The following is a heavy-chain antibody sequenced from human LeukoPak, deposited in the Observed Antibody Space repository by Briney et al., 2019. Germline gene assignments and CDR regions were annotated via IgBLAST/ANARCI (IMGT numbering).Heavy chain of an antibody. Sequence: EASVMVSCKASGYTFTSYGISWVRQAPGQGLEWMGWISAYNGNTNYAQKLQGRVTMTTDTSTSTAYMELRSLRSDDTAVYYCARGFGLGSSSWYDDAFDIWGQGTMVTVSS. CDR2: ISAYNGNT. D-gene: IGHD6-13*01. CDR1: GYTFTSYG. V-gene: IGHV1-18*01. J-gene: IGHJ3*02. CDR3: ARGFGLGSSSWYDDAFDI.